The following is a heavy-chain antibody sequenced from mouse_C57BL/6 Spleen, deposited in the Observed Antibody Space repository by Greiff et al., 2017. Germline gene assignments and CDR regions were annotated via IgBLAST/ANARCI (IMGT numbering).Heavy chain of an antibody. Sequence: QVQLQQPGAELVKPGASVTLSCKASGYTFTSYWMHWVKQRPGQGLEWIGMIHPNSGSTNYNEKFKSKATLTVDKSSSTAYMQLSSLTSEDSAVYYCANYYGSSYAWFAYWGQGTLVTVSA. CDR2: IHPNSGST. CDR1: GYTFTSYW. CDR3: ANYYGSSYAWFAY. V-gene: IGHV1-64*01. J-gene: IGHJ3*01. D-gene: IGHD1-1*01.